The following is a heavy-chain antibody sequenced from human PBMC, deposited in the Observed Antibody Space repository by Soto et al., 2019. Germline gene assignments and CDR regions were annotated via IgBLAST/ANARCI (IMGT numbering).Heavy chain of an antibody. V-gene: IGHV3-72*01. CDR3: ARSIPGTTSFDS. D-gene: IGHD1-7*01. CDR2: SRDKGTSYST. CDR1: GFTFSDYY. Sequence: EVHLVESGGGLVQPGGSLRLSCAGSGFTFSDYYIDWVRQAPGKGLEWVGRSRDKGTSYSTDYAASVKGSCTVSRDTSKNSLYLQMNSLKADDTALYYCARSIPGTTSFDSWGQGTLVTVSS. J-gene: IGHJ4*02.